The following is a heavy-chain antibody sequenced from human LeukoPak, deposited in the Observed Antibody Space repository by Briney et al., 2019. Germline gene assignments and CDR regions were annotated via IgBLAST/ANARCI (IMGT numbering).Heavy chain of an antibody. CDR1: GGSFSGYY. D-gene: IGHD4-11*01. CDR2: INHSGST. CDR3: ARGGYSDFDY. V-gene: IGHV4-34*01. Sequence: SETLSLTCAVYGGSFSGYYWSWIRQPPGKGREWIGEINHSGSTNHNPSLKSRVTISVDTSKNQFSLKLSSVTAADTAVYYCARGGYSDFDYWGQGTLVTVSS. J-gene: IGHJ4*02.